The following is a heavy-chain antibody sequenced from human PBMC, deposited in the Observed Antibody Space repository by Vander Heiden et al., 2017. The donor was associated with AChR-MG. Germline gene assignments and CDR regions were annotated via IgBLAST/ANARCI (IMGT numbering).Heavy chain of an antibody. CDR1: GGSISSSSYY. V-gene: IGHV4-39*01. Sequence: QLQLQESGPGLVTPSETLSLTCTVSGGSISSSSYYWGWIRQPPGKGLEWIGSIYYSGSTYYNPSLKSRVTISVDTSKNQFSLKLSSVTAADTAVYYCARHGSIAVAGIYYYYYMDVWGKGTTVTVSS. CDR3: ARHGSIAVAGIYYYYYMDV. J-gene: IGHJ6*03. D-gene: IGHD6-19*01. CDR2: IYYSGST.